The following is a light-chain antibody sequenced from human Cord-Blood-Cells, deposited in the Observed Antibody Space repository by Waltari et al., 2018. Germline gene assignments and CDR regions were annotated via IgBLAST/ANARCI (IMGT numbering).Light chain of an antibody. Sequence: QSALTQPASVSGSPGQSITISCTGTSSDVGGYNSVSWYPQHPVKAPKLMIYDVSKRPSGVSNRFSGSKSGNTASLTISGLQAEDEADYYCSSYTSSSTRVFGGGTKLTVL. CDR1: SSDVGGYNS. CDR2: DVS. J-gene: IGLJ3*02. V-gene: IGLV2-14*01. CDR3: SSYTSSSTRV.